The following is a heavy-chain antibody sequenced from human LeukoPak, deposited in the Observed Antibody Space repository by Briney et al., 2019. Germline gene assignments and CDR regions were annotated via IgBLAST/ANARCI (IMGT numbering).Heavy chain of an antibody. V-gene: IGHV4-34*01. J-gene: IGHJ4*02. D-gene: IGHD3-22*01. CDR1: GGSFSGYY. CDR2: INHSGST. Sequence: SETLSLTCAAYGGSFSGYYWSWIRQPPGKGLEWIREINHSGSTNYNPSLKSRVTISVDTSKNQFSLKLSSVTAADTAVYYCARVSDYYDSSGFDYWGQGTLVTVSS. CDR3: ARVSDYYDSSGFDY.